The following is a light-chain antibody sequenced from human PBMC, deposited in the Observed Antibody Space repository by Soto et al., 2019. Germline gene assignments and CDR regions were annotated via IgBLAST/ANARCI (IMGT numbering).Light chain of an antibody. CDR3: QQYDNLPPYT. CDR1: QDISNY. CDR2: DAS. V-gene: IGKV1-33*01. J-gene: IGKJ2*01. Sequence: DIQMTQSPSSLSASVGDRVTITCQASQDISNYLNWYQQKPGKAPKLLIYDASNLETGVPSRFSRSGSATDFTSTISSLQPEDIATYYCQQYDNLPPYTFGQGTKLEIK.